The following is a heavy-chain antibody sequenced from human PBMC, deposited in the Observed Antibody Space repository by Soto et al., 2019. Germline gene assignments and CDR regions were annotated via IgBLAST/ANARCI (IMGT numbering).Heavy chain of an antibody. CDR3: AATDFWSGYYPKTYYYYGMDV. V-gene: IGHV1-58*01. Sequence: SVKVSCKASGFTFTSSAVQWVRQARGQRLEWIGWIVVGSGNTNYAQKFQERVTITRDMSTSTAYMELSSLRSEDTAVYYCAATDFWSGYYPKTYYYYGMDVWGQGTTVTVSS. CDR2: IVVGSGNT. J-gene: IGHJ6*02. CDR1: GFTFTSSA. D-gene: IGHD3-3*01.